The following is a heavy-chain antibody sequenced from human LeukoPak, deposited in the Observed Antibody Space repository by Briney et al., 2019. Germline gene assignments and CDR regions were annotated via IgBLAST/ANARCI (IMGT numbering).Heavy chain of an antibody. Sequence: GGSLRLSCAASGFTVSSNYMSWVRQAPGKGLEWVSVIYSGGSTYYADSVKGRFTISRDNSKNTLYLQMNSLRAEDTAVYYCASIGDSSGYYSGTFDYWGQGTLVTVSS. CDR2: IYSGGST. J-gene: IGHJ4*02. CDR3: ASIGDSSGYYSGTFDY. D-gene: IGHD3-22*01. V-gene: IGHV3-53*03. CDR1: GFTVSSNY.